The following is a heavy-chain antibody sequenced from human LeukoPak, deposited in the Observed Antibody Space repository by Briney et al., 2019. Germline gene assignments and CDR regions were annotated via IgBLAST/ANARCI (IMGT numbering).Heavy chain of an antibody. CDR3: ARGGIQLWSNWFDP. CDR1: GGSISSCDYY. D-gene: IGHD5-18*01. CDR2: IYYSGST. J-gene: IGHJ5*02. V-gene: IGHV4-30-4*01. Sequence: SQTLSLTCTVSGGSISSCDYYWIWIRQPPGKGLEWIGYIYYSGSTYYNPPLKSRVTISVDTSKNQFSLKLSSVTAAATDVDYWARGGIQLWSNWFDPWGQGTLVTVSS.